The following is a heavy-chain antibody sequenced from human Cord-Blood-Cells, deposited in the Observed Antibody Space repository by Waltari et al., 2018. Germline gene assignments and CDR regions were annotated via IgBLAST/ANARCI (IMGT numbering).Heavy chain of an antibody. J-gene: IGHJ3*02. CDR3: ARRKVPARPDAFDI. V-gene: IGHV4-39*01. D-gene: IGHD6-6*01. CDR2: IYYSGST. Sequence: QLQLQESGPGLVKPSETLSLTCTVSGGSISGSSYYWGWIRQPPGKGLEWIGSIYYSGSTYYNPSLKSRVTISVDTSKNQFSLKLSSVTAADTAVYYCARRKVPARPDAFDIWGQGTMVTVSS. CDR1: GGSISGSSYY.